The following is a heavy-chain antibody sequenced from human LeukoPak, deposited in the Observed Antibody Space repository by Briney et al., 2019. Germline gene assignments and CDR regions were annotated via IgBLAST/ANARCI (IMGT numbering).Heavy chain of an antibody. V-gene: IGHV4-59*01. D-gene: IGHD3-10*01. CDR3: ARELPRGTCYFDL. Sequence: SETLSLTCSVSGGSISNYYWSWIRQPPGKGLEWIGYIYYTGKTNHNPSLKSRVTISVDTSTNQFSLKLSSVTAADTAFYYCARELPRGTCYFDLWGRGNLVTVSS. CDR2: IYYTGKT. J-gene: IGHJ2*01. CDR1: GGSISNYY.